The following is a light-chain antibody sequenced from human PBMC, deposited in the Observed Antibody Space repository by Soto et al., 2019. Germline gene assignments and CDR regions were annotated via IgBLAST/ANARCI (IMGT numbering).Light chain of an antibody. Sequence: DILMPQSPSSLSASVGDRVTITCRASQSITKYLNWYRQKPGKAPELLIYGASTLESGVPSRFIGSGSGIDFTLTISSLQPEDFATYYCQQSYGTPPTSGGGTKVEI. CDR3: QQSYGTPPT. CDR1: QSITKY. CDR2: GAS. J-gene: IGKJ4*02. V-gene: IGKV1-39*01.